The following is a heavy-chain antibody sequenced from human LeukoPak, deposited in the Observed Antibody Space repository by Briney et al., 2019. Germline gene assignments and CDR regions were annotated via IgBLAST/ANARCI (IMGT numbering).Heavy chain of an antibody. D-gene: IGHD3-10*01. CDR3: AREGGPFYYYGSGIDY. J-gene: IGHJ4*02. CDR2: IYYSGST. Sequence: SETLSLTCTVSGGSISSSSYYWGWIRQPPGKGLEWIGSIYYSGSTYYNPSLKSRVTISVDTSKNQFSLKLSSVTAADTAVYYCAREGGPFYYYGSGIDYWGQGTLVTVSS. CDR1: GGSISSSSYY. V-gene: IGHV4-39*02.